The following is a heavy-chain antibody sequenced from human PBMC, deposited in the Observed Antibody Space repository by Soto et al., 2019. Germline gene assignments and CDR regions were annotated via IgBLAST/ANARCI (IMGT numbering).Heavy chain of an antibody. V-gene: IGHV4-4*02. CDR3: ESRDPGTSVDY. D-gene: IGHD1-7*01. CDR1: GGSFTSNNW. CDR2: IYRTGST. J-gene: IGHJ4*02. Sequence: PWETLSLICAVSGGSFTSNNWWTWVRQPPGQGLEWIGEIYRTGSTNYNPSLKSRVTISLDKSENQFSLKVTSLTAADTAVYYCESRDPGTSVDYWDQGTLVTVSS.